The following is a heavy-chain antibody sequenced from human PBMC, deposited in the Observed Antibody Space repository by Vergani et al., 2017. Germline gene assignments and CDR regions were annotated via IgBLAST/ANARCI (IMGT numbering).Heavy chain of an antibody. CDR2: IYYSGST. Sequence: QLQLQESGPGLVKPSETLSLTCTVSGGSISSSSYYWGWIRQPQGKGLEWIGSIYYSGSTYYNPSLKSRVTISVDTSKNQFSLKLSSVTAADTAVYYCARTMDIVVVVAAHCPLDDWGQGTLVTVSS. CDR1: GGSISSSSYY. V-gene: IGHV4-39*01. D-gene: IGHD2-15*01. J-gene: IGHJ4*02. CDR3: ARTMDIVVVVAAHCPLDD.